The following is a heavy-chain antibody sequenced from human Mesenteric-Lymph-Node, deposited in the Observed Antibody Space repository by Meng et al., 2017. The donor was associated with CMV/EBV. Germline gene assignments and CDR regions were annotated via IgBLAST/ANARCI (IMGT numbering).Heavy chain of an antibody. CDR1: GFTFSSYG. Sequence: GESLKISCAASGFTFSSYGMHWVRQAPGKGLEWVAFIRYDGSNKYYADSVKGRFTISRDNSKNTLYLQMNSLRAEDTAVYYCAKQELTYYYDSSGYYSGWFDPWGQGTLVTVSS. V-gene: IGHV3-30*02. D-gene: IGHD3-22*01. CDR2: IRYDGSNK. J-gene: IGHJ5*02. CDR3: AKQELTYYYDSSGYYSGWFDP.